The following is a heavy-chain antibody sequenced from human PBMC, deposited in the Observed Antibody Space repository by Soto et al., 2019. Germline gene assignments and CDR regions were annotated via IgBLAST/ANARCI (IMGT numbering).Heavy chain of an antibody. J-gene: IGHJ2*01. Sequence: QVQLQQWGAGLLKPSETLSLTCAVYGGSFSGYYWSWIRQPPGKGLEWIGEINHSGSTNYNPSLKSRVPISVDTSKNQFSLKLSSVTAADTAVYYCARGRSPMVRGVCWYFDLWGRGTLVTVSS. CDR2: INHSGST. V-gene: IGHV4-34*01. CDR3: ARGRSPMVRGVCWYFDL. D-gene: IGHD3-10*01. CDR1: GGSFSGYY.